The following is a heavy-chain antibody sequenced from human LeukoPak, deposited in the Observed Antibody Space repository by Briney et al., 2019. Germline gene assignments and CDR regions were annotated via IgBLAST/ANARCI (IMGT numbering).Heavy chain of an antibody. D-gene: IGHD3-10*01. J-gene: IGHJ4*02. CDR2: IIPIFGTA. CDR3: AREAYYGSGSYPYYFDY. V-gene: IGHV1-69*05. CDR1: GGTFSSYA. Sequence: SVKVSCKASGGTFSSYAISWVRQAPGQGLEWMGGIIPIFGTANYAQKFQGRVTITTDESTSTAYMEPSSLRSEDTAVYYCAREAYYGSGSYPYYFDYWGQGTLVTVSS.